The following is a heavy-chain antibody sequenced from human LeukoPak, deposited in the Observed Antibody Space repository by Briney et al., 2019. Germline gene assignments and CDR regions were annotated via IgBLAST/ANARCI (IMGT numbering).Heavy chain of an antibody. D-gene: IGHD3-22*01. J-gene: IGHJ4*02. CDR3: ARRNSGYYSLDY. CDR2: IYSGGST. V-gene: IGHV3-53*01. Sequence: GGSLRLSCAASGFTVSSNYMSWVRQAPGKGLEWVSVIYSGGSTYYADSVKGRFIISRDNSKNTLYLQMNSLRAEDTAVYYCARRNSGYYSLDYWGQGTLVTVSS. CDR1: GFTVSSNY.